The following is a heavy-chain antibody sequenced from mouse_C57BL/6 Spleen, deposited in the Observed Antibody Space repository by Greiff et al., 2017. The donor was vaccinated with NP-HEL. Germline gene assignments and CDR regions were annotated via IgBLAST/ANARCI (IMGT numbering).Heavy chain of an antibody. CDR2: ISYDGSN. CDR3: ARGNYGSIKGAWFAY. CDR1: GYSITSGYY. J-gene: IGHJ3*01. Sequence: EVQLQQSGPGLVKPSQSLSLTCSVTGYSITSGYYWNWIRQFPGNTLEWMGYISYDGSNNYKPSLKNRIPITRDTSKNQFFMKLNSVTTEDTATYYCARGNYGSIKGAWFAYWGQRTLVTVSA. V-gene: IGHV3-6*01. D-gene: IGHD1-1*01.